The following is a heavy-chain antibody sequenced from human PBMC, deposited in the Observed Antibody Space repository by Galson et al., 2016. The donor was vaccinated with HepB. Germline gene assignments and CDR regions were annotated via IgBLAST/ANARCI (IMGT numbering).Heavy chain of an antibody. J-gene: IGHJ4*02. V-gene: IGHV3-30*04. D-gene: IGHD3-22*01. Sequence: SLRLSCAASGFTFSTYAMHWVRQAPGKGLEWVALISYDGSNKYYADPVKGRFTISRDNSKNTLYLQMNSLRAEDTAVYYCAREDSSGYYYLDYWGQGTLVTVSS. CDR3: AREDSSGYYYLDY. CDR2: ISYDGSNK. CDR1: GFTFSTYA.